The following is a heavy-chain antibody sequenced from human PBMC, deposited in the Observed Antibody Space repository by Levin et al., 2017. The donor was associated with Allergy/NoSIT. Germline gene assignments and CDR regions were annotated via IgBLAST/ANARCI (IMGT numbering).Heavy chain of an antibody. J-gene: IGHJ6*02. D-gene: IGHD4-17*01. V-gene: IGHV1-18*01. Sequence: ASVKVSCKASGYTFTSYGISWVRQAPGQGLEWMGWISAYNGNTNYAQKLQGRVTMTTDTSTSTAYMELRSLRSDDTAVYYCARSRADYGALPSVYYGMDVWGQGTTVTVSS. CDR2: ISAYNGNT. CDR1: GYTFTSYG. CDR3: ARSRADYGALPSVYYGMDV.